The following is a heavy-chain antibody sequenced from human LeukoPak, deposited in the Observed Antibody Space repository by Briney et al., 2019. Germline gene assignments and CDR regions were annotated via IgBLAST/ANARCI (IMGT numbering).Heavy chain of an antibody. CDR2: INPNSGGT. J-gene: IGHJ4*02. V-gene: IGHV1-2*06. D-gene: IGHD3-22*01. CDR1: GYTFTVYC. CDR3: ARVPVRDDYFDY. Sequence: ASVTVSCTAPGYTFTVYCMHWVRQAPGQGLEWMGRINPNSGGTNYAQKFQGRVTMTRDTSISTAYMELSRLRSDDTAVYYCARVPVRDDYFDYWGQGTLVTVSS.